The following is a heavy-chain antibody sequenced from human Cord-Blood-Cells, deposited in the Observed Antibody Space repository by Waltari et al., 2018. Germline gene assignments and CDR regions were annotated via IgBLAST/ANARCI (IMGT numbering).Heavy chain of an antibody. V-gene: IGHV3-30-3*01. CDR2: ISEDGSNK. D-gene: IGHD7-27*01. CDR1: GFTFSSYA. J-gene: IGHJ3*02. CDR3: ARDNWGLGAFDI. Sequence: QVQLVESGGGVVQPGRSLRLSCAASGFTFSSYAMHWVRQAPGKGLEWGAFISEDGSNKDYADSVKGRFTISRDNSKNTLYLQMNSLRAEDTAVYYCARDNWGLGAFDIWGQGTMVTVSS.